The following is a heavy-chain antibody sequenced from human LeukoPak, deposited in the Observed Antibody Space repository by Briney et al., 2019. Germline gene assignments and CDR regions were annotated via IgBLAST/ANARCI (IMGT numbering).Heavy chain of an antibody. Sequence: GGSLRLSCAASGLHFSGTAVSWVRQAPGKGLEWVSAISHDGMNAYYADSVKGRFTISRDNSKKTVSLEMSSLTAADTGVYYCAKDGAQYSSGPECDPRGQGALVTVSP. D-gene: IGHD6-19*01. CDR2: ISHDGMNA. V-gene: IGHV3-23*01. CDR1: GLHFSGTA. CDR3: AKDGAQYSSGPECDP. J-gene: IGHJ5*02.